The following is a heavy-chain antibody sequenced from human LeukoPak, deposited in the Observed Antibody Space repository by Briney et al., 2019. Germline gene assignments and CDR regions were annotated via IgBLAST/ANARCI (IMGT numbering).Heavy chain of an antibody. D-gene: IGHD6-6*01. CDR2: IIPIFGTA. CDR1: GGTLSSYA. CDR3: ARVSIAARSPYYYGMDV. V-gene: IGHV1-69*13. Sequence: SVKVSCKASGGTLSSYAISWVRQAPGQGLEWMGGIIPIFGTANYAQKFQGRVTIIADESTSTAYMELSSLRSEDTAVYYCARVSIAARSPYYYGMDVWGQGTTVTVSS. J-gene: IGHJ6*02.